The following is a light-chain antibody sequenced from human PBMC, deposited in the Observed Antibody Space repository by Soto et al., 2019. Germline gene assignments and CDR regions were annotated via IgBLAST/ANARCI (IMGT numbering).Light chain of an antibody. J-gene: IGLJ2*01. Sequence: QSALTQPASVSGSPGQSITISCTGTSSDVGGYNFVSWYQQHPGKAPKLRIYDVTNRPSGVSNRFSGSKSGNTASLTISGLQAEDAADSYCSSYTSSRSVIFGGGTKLTVL. V-gene: IGLV2-14*01. CDR3: SSYTSSRSVI. CDR1: SSDVGGYNF. CDR2: DVT.